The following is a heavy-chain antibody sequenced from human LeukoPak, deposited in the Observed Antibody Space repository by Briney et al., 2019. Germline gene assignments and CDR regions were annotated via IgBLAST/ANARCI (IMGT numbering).Heavy chain of an antibody. D-gene: IGHD4-23*01. J-gene: IGHJ4*02. CDR1: GFMFSASA. CDR3: AKLRTTVLSPADF. Sequence: PWGSLRLSCAASGFMFSASAMTWVRQAPGKGLDWVSDISGSGGVTYYADSVKGRFTISRDNSKSALYLQMNSLKAEDTALYFCAKLRTTVLSPADFWGQGALVTVSS. CDR2: ISGSGGVT. V-gene: IGHV3-23*01.